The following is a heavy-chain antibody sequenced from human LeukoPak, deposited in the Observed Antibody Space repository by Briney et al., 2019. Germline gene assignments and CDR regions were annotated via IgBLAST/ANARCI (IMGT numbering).Heavy chain of an antibody. CDR1: GFTFRTYA. CDR3: AKGDSVSGNYRPFDY. Sequence: GGSLRLSCAASGFTFRTYAMNWVRQAPGKGLEWVSATTDSGAMTSYADSVKGRFTISIDNSKSTLYLQMNNLRAEDTALYYCAKGDSVSGNYRPFDYWGQGTLVTVSS. CDR2: TTDSGAMT. J-gene: IGHJ4*02. D-gene: IGHD3-10*01. V-gene: IGHV3-23*01.